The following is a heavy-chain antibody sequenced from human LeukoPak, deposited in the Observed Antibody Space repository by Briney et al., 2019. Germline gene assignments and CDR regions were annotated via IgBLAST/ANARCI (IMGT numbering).Heavy chain of an antibody. D-gene: IGHD2-15*01. CDR1: GVSVSSSSYY. Sequence: PSETLSLTCTVSGVSVSSSSYYWSWIRQPPGKGLEWIGYIYYSGSTNYNPSFESRVTISLDTSKNQFSLRLSSVTAADTAVYYCARANCSGGSCYSGRIDYWGQGTLVTVSS. V-gene: IGHV4-61*01. CDR3: ARANCSGGSCYSGRIDY. J-gene: IGHJ4*02. CDR2: IYYSGST.